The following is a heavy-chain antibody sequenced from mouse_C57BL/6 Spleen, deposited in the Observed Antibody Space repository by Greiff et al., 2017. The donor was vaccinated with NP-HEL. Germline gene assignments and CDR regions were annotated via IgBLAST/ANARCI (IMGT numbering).Heavy chain of an antibody. CDR1: GYAFSSYW. Sequence: QVQLQQSGAELVKPGASVKISCKASGYAFSSYWMNWVKQRPGKGLEWIGQIYPGDGDTNYNGKFKGKATLTADKSSSTAYMQLSSLTSEDSAVYFCARIYYGNIDYAMDYWGQGTSVTVSS. V-gene: IGHV1-80*01. J-gene: IGHJ4*01. CDR3: ARIYYGNIDYAMDY. CDR2: IYPGDGDT. D-gene: IGHD2-1*01.